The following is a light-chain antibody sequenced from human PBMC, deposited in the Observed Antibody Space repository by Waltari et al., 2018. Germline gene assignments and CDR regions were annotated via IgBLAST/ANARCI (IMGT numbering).Light chain of an antibody. CDR1: QSISSR. V-gene: IGKV1-5*03. CDR2: KAS. CDR3: QQYNSYST. J-gene: IGKJ2*01. Sequence: DIQMTQSPSTLSASVGDRVTITCRASQSISSRLAWYQQKPGKAPNLLIYKASSLESGVPSRFSGSGSGTEFTLTISSLQPDDSATYYCQQYNSYSTFGQGTKLEIK.